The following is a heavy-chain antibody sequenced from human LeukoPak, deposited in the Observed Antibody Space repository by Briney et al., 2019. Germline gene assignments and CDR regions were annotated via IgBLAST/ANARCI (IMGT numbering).Heavy chain of an antibody. CDR2: IIPIFPTP. V-gene: IGHV1-69*05. D-gene: IGHD1-26*01. Sequence: ASVKVSCKASGGSFSTYGITWVRQAPGQGLEWMGRIIPIFPTPNYAQKFQGRVTITTDESTSTAYMELSSLRSDDTAVYCCARGRGSYFEDFDYWGQGTLVTVSS. J-gene: IGHJ4*02. CDR1: GGSFSTYG. CDR3: ARGRGSYFEDFDY.